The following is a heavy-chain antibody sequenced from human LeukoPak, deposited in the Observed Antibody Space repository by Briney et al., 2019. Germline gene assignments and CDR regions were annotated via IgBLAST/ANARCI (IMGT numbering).Heavy chain of an antibody. Sequence: GASVKVSCKASGYTFTSYDINWVRQATGQGLEWMGWMNPNSGNTGYAQKFQGRVTMTRNTSISTAYMELSSLRSEGTAVYYCARGVGCSGGSCYPTFDPWGQGTLVTVSS. V-gene: IGHV1-8*01. CDR1: GYTFTSYD. J-gene: IGHJ5*02. D-gene: IGHD2-15*01. CDR2: MNPNSGNT. CDR3: ARGVGCSGGSCYPTFDP.